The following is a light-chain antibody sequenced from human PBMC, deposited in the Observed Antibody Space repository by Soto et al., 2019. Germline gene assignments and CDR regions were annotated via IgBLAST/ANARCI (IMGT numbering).Light chain of an antibody. CDR3: SSYTSSTFYV. CDR2: EVS. CDR1: SSDVGGYNY. Sequence: QSALAQPASGSGSPGQSITISCTGTSSDVGGYNYVSWYQQHPGKAPKLMIYEVSNRPSGVSNRFSGSKSGNTASLTISGLQAEDEADYYCSSYTSSTFYVFGTGTKVTVL. V-gene: IGLV2-14*01. J-gene: IGLJ1*01.